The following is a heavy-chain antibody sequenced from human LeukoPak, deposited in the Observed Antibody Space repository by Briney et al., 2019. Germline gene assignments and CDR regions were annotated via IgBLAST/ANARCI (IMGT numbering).Heavy chain of an antibody. Sequence: ASVKVSCKASRYTFTNDDINWVRQATGQGLEWMGWMNPNSGNTGYAQKFQGRVTMTRNTSINTAYMELSSLRSEDTAVYYCARAAVATRRGSWFDPWGQGTLVTVSS. V-gene: IGHV1-8*01. CDR2: MNPNSGNT. CDR1: RYTFTNDD. D-gene: IGHD5-12*01. CDR3: ARAAVATRRGSWFDP. J-gene: IGHJ5*02.